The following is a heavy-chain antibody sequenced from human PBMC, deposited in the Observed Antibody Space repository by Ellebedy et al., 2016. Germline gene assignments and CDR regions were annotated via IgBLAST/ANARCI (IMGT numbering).Heavy chain of an antibody. J-gene: IGHJ4*02. D-gene: IGHD4-17*01. Sequence: GEFLKISCAASGFTFSDYYMTWIRQAPGQGLAWVSYISNTGAYTNYVDSVKGRFTVSRDNAKNSLFLQMNSLRAEDTAVYYCVREATVTTALDYWGQGTLVTVSS. CDR3: VREATVTTALDY. V-gene: IGHV3-11*06. CDR1: GFTFSDYY. CDR2: ISNTGAYT.